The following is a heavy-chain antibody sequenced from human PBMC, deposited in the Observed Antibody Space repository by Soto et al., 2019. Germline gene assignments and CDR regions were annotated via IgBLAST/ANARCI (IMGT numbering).Heavy chain of an antibody. V-gene: IGHV1-18*04. Sequence: GASVKVSRKASGYTFTSYGISWVRQAPGQGLEWMGWISAYNGNTNYAQKLQGRVTMTTDTSTSTAYMELRSLRSDDTAVYYCARDPFDCSSTSCYSSTEYGMDVWGQGTTVTVSS. D-gene: IGHD2-2*02. CDR1: GYTFTSYG. CDR2: ISAYNGNT. J-gene: IGHJ6*02. CDR3: ARDPFDCSSTSCYSSTEYGMDV.